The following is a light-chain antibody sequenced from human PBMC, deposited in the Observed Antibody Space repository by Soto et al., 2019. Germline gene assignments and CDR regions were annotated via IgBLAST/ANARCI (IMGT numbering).Light chain of an antibody. CDR3: SSTAGNNNLV. CDR1: SSDVGGHNY. V-gene: IGLV2-8*01. CDR2: VVS. J-gene: IGLJ3*02. Sequence: QSALTQSPSASGSPGQSVTISCTGTSSDVGGHNYVSWYQHHPGKAPKLIIYVVSKRPSGVPDRFSGSKSANTASLTVSGLQAEDEAFYYCSSTAGNNNLVFGGGTKVTVL.